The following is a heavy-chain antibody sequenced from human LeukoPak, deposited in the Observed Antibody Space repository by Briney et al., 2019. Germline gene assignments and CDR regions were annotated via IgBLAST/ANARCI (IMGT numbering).Heavy chain of an antibody. J-gene: IGHJ5*02. Sequence: ASVKVSCKASGYTFTSYATHWVRQAPGQRLEWMGWINAGNGNTKYSQEFQGRVTMTRDMSTSTVYMELSSLGSEDTAVYYCARAGMEDWFDPWGQGTLVTVSS. CDR1: GYTFTSYA. CDR3: ARAGMEDWFDP. V-gene: IGHV1-3*03. D-gene: IGHD6-13*01. CDR2: INAGNGNT.